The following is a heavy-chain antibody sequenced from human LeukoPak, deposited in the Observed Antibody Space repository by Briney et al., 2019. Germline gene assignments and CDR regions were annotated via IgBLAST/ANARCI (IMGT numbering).Heavy chain of an antibody. J-gene: IGHJ4*02. CDR2: ISYDGSNK. V-gene: IGHV3-30*18. CDR3: AKDKMSYDYLSFSVDY. CDR1: GFTFSSYG. Sequence: GRSLRLSCAASGFTFSSYGTHWVRQAPGKGLEWVAVISYDGSNKYYADSVKGQFTISRDNSKNTLYLQMNSLRAEDTAVYYCAKDKMSYDYLSFSVDYWGQGTLVTVSS. D-gene: IGHD4-11*01.